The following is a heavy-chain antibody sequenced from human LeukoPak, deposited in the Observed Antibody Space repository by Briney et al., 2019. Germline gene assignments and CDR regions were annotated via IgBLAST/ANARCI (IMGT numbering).Heavy chain of an antibody. V-gene: IGHV1-2*02. CDR1: GYTFTSYG. Sequence: ASVKVSCKASGYTFTSYGISWVRQAPGQGLEWMGWINPNSGGTNYAQKFQGRVTMTRDTSISTAYMELSRLRSDDTAVYYCARVPDSYDILTGYYTYGMDVWGQGTTVTVSS. CDR2: INPNSGGT. J-gene: IGHJ6*02. CDR3: ARVPDSYDILTGYYTYGMDV. D-gene: IGHD3-9*01.